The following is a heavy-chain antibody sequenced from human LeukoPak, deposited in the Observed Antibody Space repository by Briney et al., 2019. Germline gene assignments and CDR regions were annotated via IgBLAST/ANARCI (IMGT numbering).Heavy chain of an antibody. CDR1: GYTFTRYG. Sequence: ASVKVSCKASGYTFTRYGISWVRQAPGQGLEWMGWISGYNGNIKYAQKFQGRVTMTTDTSTTTAYMELRSLRSDDTAVYYCARDCSGGSCYDGVDYRGQGTLVTVSS. CDR3: ARDCSGGSCYDGVDY. J-gene: IGHJ4*02. CDR2: ISGYNGNI. V-gene: IGHV1-18*01. D-gene: IGHD2-15*01.